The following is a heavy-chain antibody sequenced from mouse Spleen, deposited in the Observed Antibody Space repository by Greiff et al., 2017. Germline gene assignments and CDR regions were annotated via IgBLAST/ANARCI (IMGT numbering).Heavy chain of an antibody. J-gene: IGHJ2*01. CDR3: NAPYYGSSYGGY. CDR2: IDPENGDT. V-gene: IGHV14-4*02. Sequence: EVKLQQSGAELVRSGASVKLSCTASGFNIKDYYMHWVKQRPEQGLEWIGWIDPENGDTEYAPKFQGKATMTADTSSNTAYLQLSSLTSEDTAVYYCNAPYYGSSYGGYWGQGTTLTVSS. D-gene: IGHD1-1*01. CDR1: GFNIKDYY.